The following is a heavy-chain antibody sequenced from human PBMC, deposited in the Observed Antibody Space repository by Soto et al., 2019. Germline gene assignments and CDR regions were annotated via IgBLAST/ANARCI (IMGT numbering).Heavy chain of an antibody. J-gene: IGHJ4*02. CDR2: IYYSGST. Sequence: QVQLQESGPGLVKPSETLSLTCTVSGGSISSYYWSWIRQPPGKGLEWIGYIYYSGSTNYNPSLESRVTISVDTSKNQFSLKLSSVTAADTAVYYCARDLGYISGWYHVDDWGQGTLVTVSS. CDR3: ARDLGYISGWYHVDD. D-gene: IGHD6-19*01. CDR1: GGSISSYY. V-gene: IGHV4-59*01.